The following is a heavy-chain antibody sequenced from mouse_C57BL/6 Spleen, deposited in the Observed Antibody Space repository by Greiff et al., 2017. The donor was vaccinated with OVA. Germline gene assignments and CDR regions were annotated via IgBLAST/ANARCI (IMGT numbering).Heavy chain of an antibody. CDR3: ARDEGTFYYFDY. Sequence: EVKVVESGGGLVKPGGSLKLSCAASGFTFSSYAMSWVRQTPEKRLEWVATISDGGSYTYYPDNVKGRFTISRDNAKNNLYLQMSHLKSEDTAMYYCARDEGTFYYFDYWGQGTTLTVSS. CDR2: ISDGGSYT. CDR1: GFTFSSYA. D-gene: IGHD3-3*01. J-gene: IGHJ2*01. V-gene: IGHV5-4*01.